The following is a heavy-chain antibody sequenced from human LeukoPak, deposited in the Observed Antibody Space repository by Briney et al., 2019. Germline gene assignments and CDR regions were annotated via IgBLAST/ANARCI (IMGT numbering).Heavy chain of an antibody. CDR2: INHSGST. CDR3: ARWNHYYDSSGYYWNDAFDI. V-gene: IGHV4-34*01. CDR1: GGSFSGYY. Sequence: PSETLSLTCAVYGGSFSGYYWSWIRQPPGKGLEWIGEINHSGSTNYNPSLKSRVTISVDTSKNQFSLKLSPVTAADTAVYYCARWNHYYDSSGYYWNDAFDIWGQGTMVTVSS. D-gene: IGHD3-22*01. J-gene: IGHJ3*02.